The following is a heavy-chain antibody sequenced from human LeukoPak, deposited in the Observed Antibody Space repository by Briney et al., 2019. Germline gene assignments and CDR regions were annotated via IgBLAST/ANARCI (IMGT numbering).Heavy chain of an antibody. J-gene: IGHJ4*02. D-gene: IGHD3-10*01. V-gene: IGHV4-34*01. CDR3: ARAGPSGSYPFDY. Sequence: SETLSLTCTVSGGSISSYYWSWIRQPPGKGLEWIGEINHSGSTNYNPSLKSRVTISVDTSKNQFSLKLSSVTTADTAVYYCARAGPSGSYPFDYWGQGTLVTVSS. CDR1: GGSISSYY. CDR2: INHSGST.